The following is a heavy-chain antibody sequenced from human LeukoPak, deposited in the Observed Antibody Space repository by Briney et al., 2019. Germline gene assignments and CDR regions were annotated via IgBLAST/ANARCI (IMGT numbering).Heavy chain of an antibody. Sequence: ASVKVSCKASGYTFTGYYMHWVRQAPGKGLEWMGLVDPEDGETIYAEKFQGRVTITADTSTDTAYMELSSLRSEDTAVYYCATLPGFVRGNYWGQGTLVTVSS. CDR2: VDPEDGET. J-gene: IGHJ4*02. CDR1: GYTFTGYY. CDR3: ATLPGFVRGNY. V-gene: IGHV1-69-2*01. D-gene: IGHD3-10*01.